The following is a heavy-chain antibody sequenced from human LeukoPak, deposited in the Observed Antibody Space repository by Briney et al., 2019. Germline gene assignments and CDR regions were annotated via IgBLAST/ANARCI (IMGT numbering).Heavy chain of an antibody. CDR2: IGTAGDT. Sequence: GGSLRLSCAASGFTFSSYDMHWVRQATGKGLEWVSAIGTAGDTYYPGSVKGRFTISRENAKNSLYLQMNSLRAEDTAVYYCARGGNSSSWYNFDYWGRGTLVTVSS. J-gene: IGHJ4*02. CDR3: ARGGNSSSWYNFDY. V-gene: IGHV3-13*01. CDR1: GFTFSSYD. D-gene: IGHD6-13*01.